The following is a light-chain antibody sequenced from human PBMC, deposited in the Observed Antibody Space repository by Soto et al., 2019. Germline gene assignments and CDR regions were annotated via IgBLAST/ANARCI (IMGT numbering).Light chain of an antibody. CDR2: GAS. V-gene: IGKV3-15*01. CDR3: QQYNNWPWT. Sequence: EIVMTQSPATLSVSPGGRATLSCRASQSISDTLAWYQQKPGQAPRXLIYGASKRATGFPARFSGSGSGTDGTITISSLQSEDFEVYDCQQYNNWPWTFGQGTKVDIK. CDR1: QSISDT. J-gene: IGKJ1*01.